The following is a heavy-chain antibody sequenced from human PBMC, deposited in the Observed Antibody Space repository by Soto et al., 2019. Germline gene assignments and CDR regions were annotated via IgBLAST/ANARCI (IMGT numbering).Heavy chain of an antibody. V-gene: IGHV4-39*01. CDR3: ARQFYYDIWSGPLSHAFDI. D-gene: IGHD3-9*01. Sequence: SETLSLTCTVSGGSISSSSYYWGWIRQPPGKGLEWIGSIYYSGSTYYNPSLKSRVTISVDTSKNQFSLKLSSVTAADTAVYYCARQFYYDIWSGPLSHAFDIWGQGTMVIGS. CDR1: GGSISSSSYY. CDR2: IYYSGST. J-gene: IGHJ3*02.